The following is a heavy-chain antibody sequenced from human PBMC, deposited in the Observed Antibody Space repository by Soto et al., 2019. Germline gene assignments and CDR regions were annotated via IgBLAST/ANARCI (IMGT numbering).Heavy chain of an antibody. CDR1: GPSISSSSYY. D-gene: IGHD6-19*01. V-gene: IGHV4-39*01. Sequence: QLQLQESGPGLVKPSETLSLKCTVSGPSISSSSYYWGWIRQPPGKGMEYIGSMYYSRSSYYNPSLEIRLTISVDMSKNQFSLKLSSVTAADTAVYYCATLKGIAVSGIHYWGQGTLVTVSS. CDR3: ATLKGIAVSGIHY. J-gene: IGHJ4*02. CDR2: MYYSRSS.